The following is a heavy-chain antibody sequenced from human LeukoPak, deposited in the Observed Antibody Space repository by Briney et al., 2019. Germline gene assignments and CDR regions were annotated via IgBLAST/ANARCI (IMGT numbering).Heavy chain of an antibody. Sequence: SETLSLTCTVSGGSISSGGYYWSWIRQHPGQGLEWIGYIYYSGSTYYNPSLKSRVTISVDTSKNQFSLKLSSVTAADTAVYYCARGDYYGMDVWGQGTTVTVSS. CDR1: GGSISSGGYY. V-gene: IGHV4-31*03. J-gene: IGHJ6*02. CDR3: ARGDYYGMDV. CDR2: IYYSGST.